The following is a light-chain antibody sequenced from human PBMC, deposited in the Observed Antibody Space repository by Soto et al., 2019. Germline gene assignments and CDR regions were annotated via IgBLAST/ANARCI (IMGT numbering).Light chain of an antibody. Sequence: QSALTQPASVSGSPGQSITISCTGTRRDVGGYNYVSWYQQHPGKAPKLMIYEVSNRPSGVSNRFSGSKSGNTASLTISGLQAEDEADYYCSSYTISSTWVFGGGTQLTVL. J-gene: IGLJ3*02. CDR2: EVS. CDR1: RRDVGGYNY. CDR3: SSYTISSTWV. V-gene: IGLV2-14*01.